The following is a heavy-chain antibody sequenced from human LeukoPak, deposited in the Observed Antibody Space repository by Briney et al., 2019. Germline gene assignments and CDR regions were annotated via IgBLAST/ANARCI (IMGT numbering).Heavy chain of an antibody. D-gene: IGHD5-18*01. CDR2: INPTGGST. CDR3: ARRYSRGEFDY. V-gene: IGHV1-46*01. J-gene: IGHJ4*02. Sequence: GASVKVSCKASGYTFTSYYMHWVRQAPGQGLEWMGIINPTGGSTSYAQKFQGRVTMTRDTSTSTVYMELSSLRSEDTAVYYCARRYSRGEFDYWGQGTLVTVSS. CDR1: GYTFTSYY.